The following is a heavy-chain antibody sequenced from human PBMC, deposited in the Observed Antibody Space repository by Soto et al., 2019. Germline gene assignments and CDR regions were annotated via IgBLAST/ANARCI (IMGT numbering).Heavy chain of an antibody. V-gene: IGHV1-18*01. CDR3: ARAELYGMDV. D-gene: IGHD3-10*01. CDR1: GYTFTSYG. Sequence: QVHLVQSGAEVKKPGASVKVSCKASGYTFTSYGLIWVRQAPGQGLEWMGWVRPYNGNTQYPQRLQGRVTMTTDTSPSTAYMELRSLRSDDTAVYYCARAELYGMDVWGQGTTVTVSS. J-gene: IGHJ6*02. CDR2: VRPYNGNT.